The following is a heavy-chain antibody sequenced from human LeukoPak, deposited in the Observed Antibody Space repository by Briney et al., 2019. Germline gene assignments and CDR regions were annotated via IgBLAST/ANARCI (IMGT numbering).Heavy chain of an antibody. CDR1: GFIFSSYW. D-gene: IGHD3-10*01. V-gene: IGHV3-7*03. CDR3: AKGVRITMVRGAFDI. J-gene: IGHJ3*02. Sequence: GGSLRLSCAASGFIFSSYWMSWVRQAPGKGLEWVANMKQDGSEKYYVDSVKGRFTISRDNAKNSLYLQMNSLRAEDTALYYCAKGVRITMVRGAFDIWGQGTMVTVSS. CDR2: MKQDGSEK.